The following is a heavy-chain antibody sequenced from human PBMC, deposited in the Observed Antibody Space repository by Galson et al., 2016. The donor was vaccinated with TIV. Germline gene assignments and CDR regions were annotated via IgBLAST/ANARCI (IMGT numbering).Heavy chain of an antibody. J-gene: IGHJ6*04. CDR1: GYTFTTYG. V-gene: IGHV1-3*01. CDR3: ARGSSWSPFYGMDV. Sequence: SVKVSCKASGYTFTTYGTRWVRQAPGHRLEWMGWINAGDGSTKYSQNFQGRLSITTDTSATTAYMELSSLRSEDTAVYFCARGSSWSPFYGMDVWGKGTTVTFSS. CDR2: INAGDGST. D-gene: IGHD6-13*01.